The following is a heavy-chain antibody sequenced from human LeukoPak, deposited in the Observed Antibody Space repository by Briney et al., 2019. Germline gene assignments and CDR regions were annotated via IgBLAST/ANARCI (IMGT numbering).Heavy chain of an antibody. CDR1: GITLSNYG. Sequence: GGSLRLSCAVSGITLSNYGMSWVRQAPGKGLEWVAGISDSGGSTKYADSVKGRFTISRDNPKNTLSLQMSSLRAEDTAVFFCAKRGVVIRVFLVGFHKEAYYFDSWGQGALVTVSS. J-gene: IGHJ4*02. CDR2: ISDSGGST. V-gene: IGHV3-23*01. D-gene: IGHD3-10*01. CDR3: AKRGVVIRVFLVGFHKEAYYFDS.